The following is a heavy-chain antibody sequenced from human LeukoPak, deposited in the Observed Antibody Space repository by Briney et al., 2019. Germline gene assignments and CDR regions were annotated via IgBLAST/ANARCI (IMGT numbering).Heavy chain of an antibody. V-gene: IGHV4-30-4*08. CDR3: ARDNGDYYFDF. D-gene: IGHD4-17*01. CDR1: GGSISSGDYY. CDR2: IYYSGST. J-gene: IGHJ4*02. Sequence: SETLSLTCTVSGGSISSGDYYWSWIRQPPGKGLEWIGYIYYSGSTYYNPSLKSRVTLSVDTSQKQFSLKLSSVTAAHTAVYYCARDNGDYYFDFWGQGTLVTVSS.